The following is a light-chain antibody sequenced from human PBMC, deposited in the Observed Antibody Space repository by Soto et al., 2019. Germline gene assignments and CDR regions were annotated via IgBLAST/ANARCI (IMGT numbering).Light chain of an antibody. Sequence: QSALTQPASVSGSPGQSITISCTGTSSDVGSYNLVSWYQQHPGKAPKLMIYEVSKRPSGVSDRFSGSKSGNTASLTISGLQAEDEAEYYCCSYASSSTYAFGIGTKVTVL. CDR1: SSDVGSYNL. CDR2: EVS. V-gene: IGLV2-23*02. CDR3: CSYASSSTYA. J-gene: IGLJ1*01.